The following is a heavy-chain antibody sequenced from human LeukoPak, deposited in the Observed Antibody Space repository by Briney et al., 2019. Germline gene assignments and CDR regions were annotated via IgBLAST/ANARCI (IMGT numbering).Heavy chain of an antibody. CDR2: IIPILGIA. J-gene: IGHJ4*02. Sequence: SVKVSCKASGGTFSSYAISWVRQAPGQGLEWMGRIIPILGIANYAQKFQGRVTITADKSTSTAYMELSSLRSEDTAVYYCARERSRNLLFDYWGQGTLVTVSP. D-gene: IGHD1-14*01. V-gene: IGHV1-69*04. CDR3: ARERSRNLLFDY. CDR1: GGTFSSYA.